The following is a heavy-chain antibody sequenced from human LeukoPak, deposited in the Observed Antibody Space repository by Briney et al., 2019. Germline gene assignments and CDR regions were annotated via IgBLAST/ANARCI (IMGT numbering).Heavy chain of an antibody. J-gene: IGHJ4*02. CDR3: ARHLYGDYAYDY. Sequence: GGSLRLSCVASGFTFTTYGMNWVRHTPGKGLQWVSYISSSSSTIYYADSVKGRFTISRDNAKNSLYLQMNSLRAEDTAVYHCARHLYGDYAYDYWGQGTLVTVSS. V-gene: IGHV3-48*01. CDR1: GFTFTTYG. CDR2: ISSSSSTI. D-gene: IGHD4-17*01.